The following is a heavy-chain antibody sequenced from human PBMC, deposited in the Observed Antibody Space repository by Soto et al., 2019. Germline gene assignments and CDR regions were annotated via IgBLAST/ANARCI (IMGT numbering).Heavy chain of an antibody. Sequence: PGGSLRLSCSASGFDVSNKDMSWVRQAPGKGLEWVSVIYSGGYTNYADSVKGRFIVSRDNPKNTLYLQMNSLRAEDTAVYYCAKDPVVVPAAMGGWFDPWGQGTLVTVSS. CDR1: GFDVSNKD. CDR2: IYSGGYT. J-gene: IGHJ5*02. D-gene: IGHD2-2*01. V-gene: IGHV3-66*01. CDR3: AKDPVVVPAAMGGWFDP.